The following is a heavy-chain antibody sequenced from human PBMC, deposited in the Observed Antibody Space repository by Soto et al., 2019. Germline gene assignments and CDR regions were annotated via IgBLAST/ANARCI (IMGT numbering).Heavy chain of an antibody. Sequence: GGSLRLSCAASGFTFSSYAMHWVRQAPGKGLEWVAVISYDGSNKYYADSVKGRFTISRDNSKNTLYLQMNSLRAEDTAVYYCARDGPKSIFGQTKSGFFYFDYWGQGTLVTVSS. J-gene: IGHJ4*02. V-gene: IGHV3-30-3*01. D-gene: IGHD3-3*01. CDR1: GFTFSSYA. CDR2: ISYDGSNK. CDR3: ARDGPKSIFGQTKSGFFYFDY.